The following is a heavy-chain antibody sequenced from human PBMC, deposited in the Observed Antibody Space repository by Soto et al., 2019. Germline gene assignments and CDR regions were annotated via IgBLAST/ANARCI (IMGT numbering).Heavy chain of an antibody. Sequence: QVQLVQSGAEEKKPGASVKVSCTASGYTFTSYAMHWVRQAPGQRLEWMGWINAGNGNTKYSQKFQGRVTITRDTSASTAYMELSTLRSEDTAVYYCARAVGVPTSNLDYWGQGTLVTVSS. CDR1: GYTFTSYA. J-gene: IGHJ4*02. V-gene: IGHV1-3*05. CDR3: ARAVGVPTSNLDY. D-gene: IGHD3-16*01. CDR2: INAGNGNT.